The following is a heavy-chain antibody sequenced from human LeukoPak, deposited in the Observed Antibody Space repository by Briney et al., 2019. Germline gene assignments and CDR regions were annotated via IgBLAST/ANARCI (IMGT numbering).Heavy chain of an antibody. CDR2: ISSSGSTI. D-gene: IGHD3-22*01. V-gene: IGHV3-11*01. CDR3: ARENGYYDSSGYYGYFDY. Sequence: GGSLRLSCAASGFTFSDYYVSWIRQAPGKGLEWVSYISSSGSTIYYADSVKGRFTISRDNAKNSLYLQMNSLRAEDTAVYYCARENGYYDSSGYYGYFDYWGQGTLVTVSS. J-gene: IGHJ4*02. CDR1: GFTFSDYY.